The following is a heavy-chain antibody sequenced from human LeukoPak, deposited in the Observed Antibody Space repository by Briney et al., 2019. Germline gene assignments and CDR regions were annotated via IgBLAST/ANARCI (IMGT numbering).Heavy chain of an antibody. Sequence: NPSETLSLTCTVSGGSLSSYYWSWIRQPPGKGLEWIGYIYYSGSTNYNPSLKSRVTISVDTSKNQFSLKLSSVTAADTAVYYCARGYGDFRVEGRYFHSWGQGTLVTVSS. D-gene: IGHD4-17*01. CDR3: ARGYGDFRVEGRYFHS. V-gene: IGHV4-59*01. CDR1: GGSLSSYY. CDR2: IYYSGST. J-gene: IGHJ4*02.